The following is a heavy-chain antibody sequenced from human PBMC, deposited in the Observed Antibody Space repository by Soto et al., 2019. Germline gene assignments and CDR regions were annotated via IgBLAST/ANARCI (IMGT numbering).Heavy chain of an antibody. Sequence: YWGGRVSQKHGKGLEWMGIIYPGDSDTRYSPSLQGQVTISADKSISTAYLQWSSLKASDTAMYYCARLNWGYAYYCCMDVWCQGTTVTVS. J-gene: IGHJ6*02. CDR3: ARLNWGYAYYCCMDV. CDR2: IYPGDSDT. D-gene: IGHD7-27*01. V-gene: IGHV5-51*01. CDR1: YW.